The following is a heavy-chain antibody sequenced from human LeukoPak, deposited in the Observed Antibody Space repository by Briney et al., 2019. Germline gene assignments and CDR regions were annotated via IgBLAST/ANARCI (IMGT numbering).Heavy chain of an antibody. V-gene: IGHV4-59*08. J-gene: IGHJ6*02. CDR3: ARHDPVGHFLRGMDV. CDR1: GGSIGGYF. D-gene: IGHD2/OR15-2a*01. CDR2: IYYTGST. Sequence: SETLSLTCAVSGGSIGGYFWSWSRQPPGKGLEWIGYIYYTGSTIYNPSLRSRVTMSVDVSKNQFSLDLTSVTAADTAVYYCARHDPVGHFLRGMDVWGQGTTVTVSS.